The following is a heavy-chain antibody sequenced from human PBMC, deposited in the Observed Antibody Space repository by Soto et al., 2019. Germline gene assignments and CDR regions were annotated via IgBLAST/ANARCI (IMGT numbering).Heavy chain of an antibody. Sequence: EVQLVESGGGLVQPGRSLRLSCAASGFTFDDYAMHWVRQAPGKGLEWVSGISWNSGSIGYADSVKGRFTISRDNAKNSLYLQMNSLRAEDTALYYCAKDIQFEIGGYSSSWYFDYWGQGTLVTVSS. CDR2: ISWNSGSI. J-gene: IGHJ4*02. CDR1: GFTFDDYA. D-gene: IGHD6-6*01. V-gene: IGHV3-9*01. CDR3: AKDIQFEIGGYSSSWYFDY.